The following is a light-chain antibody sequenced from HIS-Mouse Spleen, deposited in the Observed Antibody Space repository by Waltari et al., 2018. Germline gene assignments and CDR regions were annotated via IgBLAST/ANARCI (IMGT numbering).Light chain of an antibody. CDR2: GNS. J-gene: IGLJ3*02. V-gene: IGLV1-40*01. Sequence: QSVLTQPPSVSGAPGQRVTISCTGSSSNIGAGYDVHWYQQLPGTAPKLLIYGNSHRPSGVPDRFSCSKSGTSASLAITGLQAEDEADYYCQSYDSSLSGWVFGGGTKLTVL. CDR3: QSYDSSLSGWV. CDR1: SSNIGAGYD.